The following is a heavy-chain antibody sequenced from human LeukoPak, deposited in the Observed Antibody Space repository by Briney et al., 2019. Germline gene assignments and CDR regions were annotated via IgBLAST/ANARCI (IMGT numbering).Heavy chain of an antibody. D-gene: IGHD2-2*01. CDR2: IYYSGST. J-gene: IGHJ6*03. CDR3: ASTVVPAARGDYYYYYMDV. Sequence: SETLSLTCTVSGGSISSSSYYWGWIRQPPGKGLEWIGSIYYSGSTYYNPSLKSRVTISVDTSKNQFSLKLSSVTAADTAVYYCASTVVPAARGDYYYYYMDVWGKGTTVTISS. V-gene: IGHV4-39*07. CDR1: GGSISSSSYY.